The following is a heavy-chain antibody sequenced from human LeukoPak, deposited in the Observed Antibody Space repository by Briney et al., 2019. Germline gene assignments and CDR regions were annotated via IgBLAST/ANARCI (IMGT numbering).Heavy chain of an antibody. CDR1: RYTFTGHY. CDR3: ASEYKYDSSGANAFDI. V-gene: IGHV1-2*02. Sequence: ASVKVSCKASRYTFTGHYIHWVRQAPGQGLEWMGWIHPNTGGTKYAQKFQGRVTMTRDTYSSTAYMELSSLRSADTAVYYCASEYKYDSSGANAFDIWGQGTMVTVSS. D-gene: IGHD3-22*01. J-gene: IGHJ3*02. CDR2: IHPNTGGT.